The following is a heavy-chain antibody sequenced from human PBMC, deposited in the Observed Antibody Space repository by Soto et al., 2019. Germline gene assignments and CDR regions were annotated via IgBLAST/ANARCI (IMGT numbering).Heavy chain of an antibody. CDR3: ASELATIRTGVDY. CDR1: GGSISSSSYY. Sequence: SETLSLTXTVSGGSISSSSYYWGWIRQPPGKGLEWIGSIYYSGSTYYNPSLKSRVTISVDTSKNQFSLKLSSVTAADTAVYYCASELATIRTGVDYWGQGTLVTVS. V-gene: IGHV4-39*01. CDR2: IYYSGST. D-gene: IGHD7-27*01. J-gene: IGHJ4*02.